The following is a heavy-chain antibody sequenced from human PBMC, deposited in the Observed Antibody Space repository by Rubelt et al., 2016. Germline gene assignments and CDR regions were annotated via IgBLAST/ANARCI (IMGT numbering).Heavy chain of an antibody. CDR3: ARQTYDVWSGTKGMDV. D-gene: IGHD3-3*01. J-gene: IGHJ6*02. V-gene: IGHV4-34*11. CDR1: GGSFSGYY. CDR2: IYYSGST. Sequence: QVQLQQWGAGLLKPSETLSLTCAVYGGSFSGYYWSWIRQPPEKGLEWIGYIYYSGSTNYNPSLKSRVTISVESAKNQCSLKLGSVTAADRAVYYCARQTYDVWSGTKGMDVWGQGTTVTVSS.